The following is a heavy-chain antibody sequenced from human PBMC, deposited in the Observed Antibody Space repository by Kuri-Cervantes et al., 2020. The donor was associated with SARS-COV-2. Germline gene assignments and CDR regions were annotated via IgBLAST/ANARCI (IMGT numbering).Heavy chain of an antibody. CDR1: GGSISSSSYY. Sequence: GSLRLSCTVSGGSISSSSYYWGWIRQPPGKGLEWIGSMYHSGSTYYNPSLKSRVTISVDTSKNQFSLKLSSVTAADTAVYYCASLVGATGYYYYMDAWGKGTTVTVSS. CDR2: MYHSGST. J-gene: IGHJ6*03. D-gene: IGHD1-26*01. CDR3: ASLVGATGYYYYMDA. V-gene: IGHV4-39*01.